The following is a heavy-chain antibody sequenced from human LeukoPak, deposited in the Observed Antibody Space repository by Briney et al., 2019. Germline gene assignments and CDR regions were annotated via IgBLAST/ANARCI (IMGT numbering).Heavy chain of an antibody. Sequence: ASVKVSFKASGYTFTDYYIHWVRQAPGQGLEWMGWTNPKSGGTNYAQKFQGRVTMTRDTSVSAVYMELSSLRSDDTAVYYCASLGATTIYYYGMDVWGQGTTVTVSS. CDR1: GYTFTDYY. CDR3: ASLGATTIYYYGMDV. CDR2: TNPKSGGT. V-gene: IGHV1-2*02. D-gene: IGHD1-26*01. J-gene: IGHJ6*02.